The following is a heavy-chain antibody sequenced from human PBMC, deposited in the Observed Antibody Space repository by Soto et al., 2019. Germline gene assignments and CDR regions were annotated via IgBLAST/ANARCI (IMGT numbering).Heavy chain of an antibody. V-gene: IGHV3-23*01. CDR3: ESGRIGRPSDH. CDR2: ISGGGGYT. D-gene: IGHD1-26*01. CDR1: GFTFSSYA. Sequence: EVQLLESGGGLVQPGGSLRLSCAASGFTFSSYAMTWVRQAPGKGLEWVSTISGGGGYTYYADSVKGRFTISRDNANNTLYVQMNSLRAEDTAVYCCESGRIGRPSDHWGQGSLVTVSS. J-gene: IGHJ4*02.